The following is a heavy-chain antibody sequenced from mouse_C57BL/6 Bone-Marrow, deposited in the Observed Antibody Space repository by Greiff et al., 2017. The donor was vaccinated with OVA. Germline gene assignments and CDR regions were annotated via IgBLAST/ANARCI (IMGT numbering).Heavy chain of an antibody. Sequence: EVQLVESGPGMVKPSQSLSLTCTVTGYSITSGYDWYWIRHFPGNKLEWMGYISYSGSTDYNPSLKSRISITHDTSKNHFFLKLNSVTTEDTATYYCARELRFYYFDYWGQGTTLTVSA. D-gene: IGHD1-1*01. J-gene: IGHJ2*01. CDR2: ISYSGST. CDR1: GYSITSGYD. V-gene: IGHV3-1*01. CDR3: ARELRFYYFDY.